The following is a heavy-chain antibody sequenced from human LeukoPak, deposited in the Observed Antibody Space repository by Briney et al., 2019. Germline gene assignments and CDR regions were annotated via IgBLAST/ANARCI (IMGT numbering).Heavy chain of an antibody. CDR1: GFTLSRYA. CDR3: TRVFGSVGLYVFDI. V-gene: IGHV3-30*04. CDR2: ISHDGSDK. J-gene: IGHJ3*02. Sequence: PGGFLRLSRAASGFTLSRYAMHWVRQAPGKGLEWVAVISHDGSDKYYADSVKGRFSISRDNSKNTLYLQMNSLRAEDTAVYYCTRVFGSVGLYVFDIWGQGTMVTVSS. D-gene: IGHD3-10*01.